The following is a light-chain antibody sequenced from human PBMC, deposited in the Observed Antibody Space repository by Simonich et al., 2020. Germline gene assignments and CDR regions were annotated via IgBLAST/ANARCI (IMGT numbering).Light chain of an antibody. J-gene: IGKJ1*01. CDR3: QQANSFPWT. CDR1: QGISSW. V-gene: IGKV1-12*01. CDR2: AAS. Sequence: DIQMTQSPSSVSASVGDRVTITCRASQGISSWVAWYQQKPRKAPKLLFYAASSLQSGVPSRFSGSGSGTDFTLTISSLQPEDFATYYCQQANSFPWTFGQGTKVEIK.